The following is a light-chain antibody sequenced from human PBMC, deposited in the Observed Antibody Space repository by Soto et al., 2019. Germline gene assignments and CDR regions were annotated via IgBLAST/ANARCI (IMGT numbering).Light chain of an antibody. CDR3: LQHNHYPQT. J-gene: IGKJ2*01. V-gene: IGKV1-17*01. Sequence: DIQMTQSPSSLSASVGDRVTITCRASQDVRNDLGWYQQKPWKAPKRLIYAASSLQSGVPSRFSGSGSETEYTLTISTLQPEDFATYYCLQHNHYPQTFGQGTKLEIK. CDR1: QDVRND. CDR2: AAS.